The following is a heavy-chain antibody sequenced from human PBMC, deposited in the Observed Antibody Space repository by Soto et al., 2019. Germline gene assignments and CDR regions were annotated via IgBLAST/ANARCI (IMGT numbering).Heavy chain of an antibody. D-gene: IGHD6-19*01. CDR2: IIPILGIA. CDR1: GGTFSSYT. J-gene: IGHJ4*02. V-gene: IGHV1-69*02. CDR3: ARVAGLGALAGSFDY. Sequence: QVQLVQSGAEVKKPGSSVKVSCKASGGTFSSYTISWVRQAPGQGLEWMGRIIPILGIANYAQKFQGRVTITADKSTSTAYMELSSLRSEDTAVYYCARVAGLGALAGSFDYWGQGTLVTVSS.